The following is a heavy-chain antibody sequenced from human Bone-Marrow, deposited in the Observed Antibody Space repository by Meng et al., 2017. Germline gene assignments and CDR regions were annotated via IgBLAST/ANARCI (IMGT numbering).Heavy chain of an antibody. Sequence: GESLKISCAASGFTFSSYWMSWVRQAPGKGLEWVANIKQDGSEKYYVDSVKGRFTISRDNAKNSLYLQMNSLRAEDTAVYYCTRDFRIFRVQQPPYYYYYGMDVWGQGTTVTVSS. V-gene: IGHV3-7*01. J-gene: IGHJ6*02. CDR1: GFTFSSYW. D-gene: IGHD2-2*01. CDR3: TRDFRIFRVQQPPYYYYYGMDV. CDR2: IKQDGSEK.